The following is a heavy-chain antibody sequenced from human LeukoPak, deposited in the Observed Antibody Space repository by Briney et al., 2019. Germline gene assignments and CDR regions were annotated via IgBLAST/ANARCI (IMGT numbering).Heavy chain of an antibody. CDR2: ISAYNGNT. CDR3: ARRSNYYDSSGYSGWFDP. CDR1: GYTFTSYG. J-gene: IGHJ5*02. V-gene: IGHV1-18*01. Sequence: ASVTVSCKASGYTFTSYGISWVRQAPGHGLEWMGWISAYNGNTNYAQKLQGRVTMTTDTSTSTAYMELRSLRSDDTAVYYCARRSNYYDSSGYSGWFDPWGQGTLVTVSS. D-gene: IGHD3-22*01.